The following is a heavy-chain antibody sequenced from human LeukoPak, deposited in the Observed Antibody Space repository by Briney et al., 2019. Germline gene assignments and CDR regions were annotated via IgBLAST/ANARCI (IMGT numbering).Heavy chain of an antibody. D-gene: IGHD1-26*01. J-gene: IGHJ4*02. CDR2: IIPIFGTA. CDR1: GGTFISYA. Sequence: ASVKVSCKASGGTFISYAISWVRQAPGQGLEWMGGIIPIFGTANYAQKFQGRVTITADESTSTAYMELSSLRSEDTAVYYCATRGSYDGWFDYWGQGTLVTVSS. CDR3: ATRGSYDGWFDY. V-gene: IGHV1-69*13.